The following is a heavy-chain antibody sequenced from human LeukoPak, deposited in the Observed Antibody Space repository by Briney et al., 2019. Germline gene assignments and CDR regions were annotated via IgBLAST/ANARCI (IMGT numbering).Heavy chain of an antibody. Sequence: GRSLKLSCAASGFTFSSYTIHWVRQAPGKGLEWGAIISYDGSNKYYADSVKGRFTISRDNSKNTLYLQMKSLRAEDTAVYYCARGLWFGEFSTIGFDYWGQGTLVTVSS. V-gene: IGHV3-30-3*01. D-gene: IGHD3-10*01. CDR2: ISYDGSNK. CDR3: ARGLWFGEFSTIGFDY. J-gene: IGHJ4*02. CDR1: GFTFSSYT.